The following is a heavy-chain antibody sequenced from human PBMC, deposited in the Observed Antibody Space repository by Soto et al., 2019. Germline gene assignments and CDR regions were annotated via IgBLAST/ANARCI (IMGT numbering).Heavy chain of an antibody. CDR1: GGSISSSNW. J-gene: IGHJ4*02. V-gene: IGHV4-4*02. CDR3: ARRWGEGRVDY. CDR2: IYHSGNT. Sequence: QVQLQESGPGLVKPSGTLSLTCAVSGGSISSSNWWSWVRQPPGKGLEWIGEIYHSGNTNYNPSLNSRVTMAMDKSRNQFSLKLSSVTAADTAVYYCARRWGEGRVDYWGQGTLVTVSS. D-gene: IGHD3-10*01.